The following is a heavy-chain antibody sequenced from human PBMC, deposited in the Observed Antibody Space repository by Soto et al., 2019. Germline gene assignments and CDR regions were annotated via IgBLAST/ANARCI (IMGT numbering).Heavy chain of an antibody. J-gene: IGHJ5*02. Sequence: QVQLVQSGAEVKKPGASVKVSCKASGYRFTSYYIHWVRQAPGQGLEGMGVINPSGGSTTYAQEFQDRVTMTRDTSTSTVYMELRGLRSEDTAVYYCARENWFDPWGQGTLFTVSS. CDR1: GYRFTSYY. V-gene: IGHV1-46*01. CDR3: ARENWFDP. CDR2: INPSGGST.